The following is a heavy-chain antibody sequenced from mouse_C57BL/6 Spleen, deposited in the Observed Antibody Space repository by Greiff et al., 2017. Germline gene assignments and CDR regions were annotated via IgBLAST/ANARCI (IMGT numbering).Heavy chain of an antibody. J-gene: IGHJ2*01. D-gene: IGHD2-5*01. CDR1: GFTFSSYG. CDR2: ISSGGSYT. Sequence: DVQLQESGGDLVKPGGSLKLSCAASGFTFSSYGMSWVRQTPDKRLEWVATISSGGSYTYYPDSVKGRFTLSRDNAKNTLYLQMSSLKSEDTAMYYCARQGYSNYDYWGQGTTLTVSS. CDR3: ARQGYSNYDY. V-gene: IGHV5-6*01.